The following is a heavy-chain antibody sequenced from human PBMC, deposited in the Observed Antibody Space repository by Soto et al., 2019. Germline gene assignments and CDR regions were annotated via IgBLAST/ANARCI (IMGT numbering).Heavy chain of an antibody. D-gene: IGHD5-18*01. V-gene: IGHV4-30-4*01. J-gene: IGHJ4*02. Sequence: SETLSLTCTVSGGSISSGDYYWSWIRQPPGKGLGWLGYIYYSGSTYYNPSLKSRVTISVDTSKNQFSLKLSSVTAAYTAVYYCARVEYSYGYVDYWGQGTLVTV. CDR1: GGSISSGDYY. CDR3: ARVEYSYGYVDY. CDR2: IYYSGST.